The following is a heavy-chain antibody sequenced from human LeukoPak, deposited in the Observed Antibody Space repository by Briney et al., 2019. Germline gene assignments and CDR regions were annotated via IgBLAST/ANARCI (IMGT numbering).Heavy chain of an antibody. Sequence: GGSLRLSCAASGFTFSSYDMHWVRQATGKGLEWVSAIGTAGDTYYPGSVKGRFTISRENAKNSLYLQMNSLRAEDTAVCYCARAQYYYDPYGMDVWGQGTTVTVSS. CDR3: ARAQYYYDPYGMDV. J-gene: IGHJ6*02. CDR2: IGTAGDT. D-gene: IGHD3-22*01. CDR1: GFTFSSYD. V-gene: IGHV3-13*01.